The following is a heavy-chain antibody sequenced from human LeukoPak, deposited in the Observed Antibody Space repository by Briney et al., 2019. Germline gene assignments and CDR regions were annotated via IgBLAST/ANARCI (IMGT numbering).Heavy chain of an antibody. CDR3: ARDLSSSGWYGDY. CDR2: INPNSGGT. Sequence: GASVTVSCKASGYIFDRYAMNWVRQAPGQGLEWMGWINPNSGGTNYAQKFQGRVTMTRDTSISTAYMELSRLRSDDTAVYYCARDLSSSGWYGDYWGQGTLVTVSS. V-gene: IGHV1-2*02. CDR1: GYIFDRYA. J-gene: IGHJ4*02. D-gene: IGHD6-19*01.